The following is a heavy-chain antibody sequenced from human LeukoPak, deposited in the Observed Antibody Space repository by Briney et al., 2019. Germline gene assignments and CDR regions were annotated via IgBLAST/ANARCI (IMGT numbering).Heavy chain of an antibody. V-gene: IGHV4-30-4*01. Sequence: SETLSLTCTVTGGSISSGVYFWSWIRQPPGKGLEWIGYTHDSGSTYYNPSLKSRVTISLDTFKNQFSLKLSSVTAADTAVFYCARVGCGDYVGFDYWGQGTLVTVSS. CDR1: GGSISSGVYF. CDR2: THDSGST. CDR3: ARVGCGDYVGFDY. J-gene: IGHJ4*02. D-gene: IGHD4-17*01.